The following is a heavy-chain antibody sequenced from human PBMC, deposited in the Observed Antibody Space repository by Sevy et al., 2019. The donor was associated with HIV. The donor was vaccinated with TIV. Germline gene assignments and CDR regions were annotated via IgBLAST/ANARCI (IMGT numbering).Heavy chain of an antibody. J-gene: IGHJ6*02. D-gene: IGHD3-9*01. V-gene: IGHV3-30*18. CDR2: ISYHGRDK. CDR3: AKDFTGYNGLDV. CDR1: GISFTTSG. Sequence: GGSLRLSCRVSGISFTTSGMHWVRQAPGKGLEWVAVISYHGRDKFYAESVKGRSNISRDNSKNMVYLQIDSLRPEDTALYYCAKDFTGYNGLDVWGQGTMVTVSS.